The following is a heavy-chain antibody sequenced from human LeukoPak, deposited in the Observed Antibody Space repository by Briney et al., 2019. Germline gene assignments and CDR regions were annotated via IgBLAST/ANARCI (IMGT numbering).Heavy chain of an antibody. J-gene: IGHJ4*02. CDR1: GYTFTSYD. CDR3: ARGAWIYYYGSGSYSYFDY. V-gene: IGHV1-8*01. Sequence: ASVKVSCKASGYTFTSYDINWVRQATGQGLEWMGWMNPNSGNTGYAQKFQGRVTMTRNTSISTAYMELSSLRSEDTAVYYCARGAWIYYYGSGSYSYFDYWGQGTLVTVSS. D-gene: IGHD3-10*01. CDR2: MNPNSGNT.